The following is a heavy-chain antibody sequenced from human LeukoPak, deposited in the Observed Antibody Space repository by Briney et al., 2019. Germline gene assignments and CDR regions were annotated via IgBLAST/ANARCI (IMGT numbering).Heavy chain of an antibody. CDR2: IYYSGST. J-gene: IGHJ4*02. Sequence: SETLSLTCTVSGGSISSYYWSWIRQPPGKGLEWIGSIYYSGSTYYNPSLKSRVTISVDTSKNQFSLKLSSVTAADTAVYYCARGNDRGIAVAEDWGQGTLVTVSS. CDR3: ARGNDRGIAVAED. D-gene: IGHD6-19*01. V-gene: IGHV4-59*12. CDR1: GGSISSYY.